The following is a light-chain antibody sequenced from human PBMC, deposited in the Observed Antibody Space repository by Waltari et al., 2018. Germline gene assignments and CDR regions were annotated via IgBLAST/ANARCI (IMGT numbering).Light chain of an antibody. Sequence: DIQMTQSPSTLSASVGDRVTIPCRGSQGVGTWLDWYQQKPGKAPKLLIYMASSLESGVPSRFRECGSEREFSLAISNLQPDGFASYSCQQYSSLSTSGHGTKVDI. J-gene: IGKJ2*01. CDR3: QQYSSLST. CDR1: QGVGTW. CDR2: MAS. V-gene: IGKV1-5*03.